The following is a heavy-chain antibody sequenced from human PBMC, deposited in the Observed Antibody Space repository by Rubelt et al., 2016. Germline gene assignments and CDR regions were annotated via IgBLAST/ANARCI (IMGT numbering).Heavy chain of an antibody. CDR1: GFDFSNYW. V-gene: IGHV3-7*01. D-gene: IGHD2-8*01. Sequence: EVQLVESGGGLVQPGGSLRLSCAASGFDFSNYWMSWVRQAPGNGLEWVATFKGDGGATSYVDSVKGRFAISRDNHKKSLYLQMKSLRAEETALYYRGRAWDGVGALDIWGQGTMVTVSS. CDR3: GRAWDGVGALDI. J-gene: IGHJ3*02. CDR2: FKGDGGAT.